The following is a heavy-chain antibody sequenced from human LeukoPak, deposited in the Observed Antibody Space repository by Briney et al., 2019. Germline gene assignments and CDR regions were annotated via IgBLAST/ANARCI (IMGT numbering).Heavy chain of an antibody. V-gene: IGHV5-51*01. D-gene: IGHD3-22*01. CDR1: GYSFTSYW. CDR2: IYPGDSDT. Sequence: GESLKISCKGSGYSFTSYWIGWVRQMPGKGLEWMGIIYPGDSDTRYSPSFQGQVTISADKSISTAYLQWSSLEASDTAMYYCARQGVYYYDSSGPDYWGQGTLVTVSS. CDR3: ARQGVYYYDSSGPDY. J-gene: IGHJ4*02.